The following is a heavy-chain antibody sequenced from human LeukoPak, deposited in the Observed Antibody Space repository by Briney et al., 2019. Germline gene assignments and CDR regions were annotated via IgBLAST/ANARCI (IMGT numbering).Heavy chain of an antibody. CDR1: GGSISSGGYS. V-gene: IGHV4-30-2*01. CDR3: ARVGVRGTYYFDY. D-gene: IGHD3-10*01. Sequence: SETLSLTCAVSGGSISSGGYSWSWIRQPPGKGLEWIGYIYHSGSTYYNPSLKSRVTISVDRSKNQFSLKLSSVTAADTAVYYCARVGVRGTYYFDYWGQGTLVTVPS. CDR2: IYHSGST. J-gene: IGHJ4*02.